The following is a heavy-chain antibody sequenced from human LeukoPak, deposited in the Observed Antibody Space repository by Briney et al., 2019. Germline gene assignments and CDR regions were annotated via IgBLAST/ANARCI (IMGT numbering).Heavy chain of an antibody. CDR2: TYYRSKWYN. V-gene: IGHV6-1*01. J-gene: IGHJ4*02. CDR1: GDSVSRDTAA. Sequence: SQTLSLTCAISGDSVSRDTAAWKWVRQSPSRGLEWLGRTYYRSKWYNDYAVSVKSRITINPDTSKNQFSLQLNSVTPEDAAVYYCARDCGGSSWYYFDNWGQGSLVTVSS. D-gene: IGHD6-13*01. CDR3: ARDCGGSSWYYFDN.